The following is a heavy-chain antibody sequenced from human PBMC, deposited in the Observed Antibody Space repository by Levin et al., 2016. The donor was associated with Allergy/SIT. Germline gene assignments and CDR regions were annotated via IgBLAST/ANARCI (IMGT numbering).Heavy chain of an antibody. D-gene: IGHD3-10*01. Sequence: WVRQAPGQGLEWMGWMNPNSGNTGYAQKFQGRVTMTRNTSISTAYMELSSLRSEDTAVYYCARGITMVRGSWYFDLWGRGTLVTVSS. CDR3: ARGITMVRGSWYFDL. J-gene: IGHJ2*01. CDR2: MNPNSGNT. V-gene: IGHV1-8*01.